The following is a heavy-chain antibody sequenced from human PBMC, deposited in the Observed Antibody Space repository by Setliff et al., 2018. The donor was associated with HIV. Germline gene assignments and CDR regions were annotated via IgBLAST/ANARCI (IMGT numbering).Heavy chain of an antibody. CDR3: GRGVLYGLSEY. Sequence: SVKVSCKASGDIPRHYGFNWVRQAPGQGLEGVGSVITVFGEPHYAQRFQGRVTITADRSSNTAYMEIMSLRSDDTATYYCGRGVLYGLSEYWGPGSLVTVSS. CDR1: GDIPRHYG. V-gene: IGHV1-69*13. J-gene: IGHJ4*02. D-gene: IGHD3-10*01. CDR2: VITVFGEP.